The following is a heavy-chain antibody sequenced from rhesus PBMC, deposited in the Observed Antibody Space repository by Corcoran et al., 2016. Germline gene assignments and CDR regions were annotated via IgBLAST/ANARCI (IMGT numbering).Heavy chain of an antibody. V-gene: IGHV4S12*01. CDR2: IYSSSGNT. CDR1: GGSISGGYYY. D-gene: IGHD4-23*01. Sequence: QVKLQESGPGLVKPLETLSLPCAGSGGSISGGYYYSRWIGQPPGKGLEWLGGIYSSSGNTYYNPSLKSRVTISKDTSKNQFSLKLSSVTAADTAVYYCARGVTGIFHWGQGVLVTVSS. CDR3: ARGVTGIFH. J-gene: IGHJ4*01.